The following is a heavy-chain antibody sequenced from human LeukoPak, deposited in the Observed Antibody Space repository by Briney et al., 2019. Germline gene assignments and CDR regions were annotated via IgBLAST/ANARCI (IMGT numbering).Heavy chain of an antibody. CDR3: VRRREVGY. CDR1: GFTFSSYA. V-gene: IGHV3-7*01. CDR2: IKQDGSEE. Sequence: PGGSLRLSCAASGFTFSSYAMSWVRQAPGTGLEWVANIKQDGSEEHYVDSVKGRFTISRDNAKNSLYLQMNSLRAEDTAVYYGVRRREVGYWGQGTLVTVSS. J-gene: IGHJ4*02. D-gene: IGHD1-26*01.